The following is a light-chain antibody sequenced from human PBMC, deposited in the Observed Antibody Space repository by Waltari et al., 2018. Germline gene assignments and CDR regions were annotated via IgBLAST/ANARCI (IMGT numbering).Light chain of an antibody. CDR2: DAS. CDR1: QSVSRT. Sequence: EIVLTQSPGTLSLSPGDRATLSCRASQSVSRTLAWYQQKPGQAPRLLIYDASSRATGLPDRVSGSGSGTDFSLTISRLEPEDFAVYYCQKYGTLPATFGQGTKVEIK. V-gene: IGKV3-20*01. J-gene: IGKJ1*01. CDR3: QKYGTLPAT.